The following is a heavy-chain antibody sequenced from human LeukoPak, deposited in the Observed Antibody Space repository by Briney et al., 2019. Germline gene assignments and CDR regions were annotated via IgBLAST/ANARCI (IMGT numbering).Heavy chain of an antibody. Sequence: SGPALVKPTQTLTLTCTFSGFSLSTGGMCVSWMRQPPGKALEWLALIDWDDDKYYSTSLKTRLTISKDTSKNQVVLTMTNMDPVDTATYYCARMGCGGDRGDAFDIWGQGTMVTVSS. CDR2: IDWDDDK. J-gene: IGHJ3*02. CDR1: GFSLSTGGMC. V-gene: IGHV2-70*01. D-gene: IGHD2-21*01. CDR3: ARMGCGGDRGDAFDI.